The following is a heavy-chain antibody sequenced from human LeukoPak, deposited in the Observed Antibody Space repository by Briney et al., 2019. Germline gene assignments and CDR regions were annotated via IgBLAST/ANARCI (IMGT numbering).Heavy chain of an antibody. CDR3: ARDDVMVRGLITYAY. J-gene: IGHJ4*02. Sequence: PGGSLRLSCAVSGFTVSSNYMSWVRQAPGKGLEWVSVIYSGDRTYYADSVKGRFTISRDNAENTLYVQMNSLRAEDTAVYFCARDDVMVRGLITYAYWGQGTLVTVSS. D-gene: IGHD3-10*01. CDR1: GFTVSSNY. CDR2: IYSGDRT. V-gene: IGHV3-53*01.